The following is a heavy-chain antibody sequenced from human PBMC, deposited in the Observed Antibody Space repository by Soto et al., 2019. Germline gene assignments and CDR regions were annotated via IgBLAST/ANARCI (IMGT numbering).Heavy chain of an antibody. CDR3: ARDSGGTTVAFGMDV. CDR1: GGTFSSYA. CDR2: IIPIFGTA. V-gene: IGHV1-69*01. J-gene: IGHJ6*02. D-gene: IGHD4-17*01. Sequence: QVQLVQSGAEVKKPGSSVKVSCKASGGTFSSYAISWVRQAPGQGLEWMGGIIPIFGTANYAQKFQGRVTITADESTITAYLELFSLRSEDTAVYSCARDSGGTTVAFGMDVWGQGTTVTVSS.